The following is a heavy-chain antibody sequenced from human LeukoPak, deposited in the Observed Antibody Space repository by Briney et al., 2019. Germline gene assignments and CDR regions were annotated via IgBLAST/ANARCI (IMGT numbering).Heavy chain of an antibody. V-gene: IGHV4-34*01. Sequence: SETLSLTCGVYGGSFSGYYWNWIRQPPGKGLEWIGEITHSGSAYSNPSLKSRVTISVDTSKNQFSLKLSSVTAADTAVYYCARAQTIWFGELFRKSAFIFDYWGQGTLVTVSS. CDR2: ITHSGSA. CDR3: ARAQTIWFGELFRKSAFIFDY. CDR1: GGSFSGYY. J-gene: IGHJ4*02. D-gene: IGHD3-10*01.